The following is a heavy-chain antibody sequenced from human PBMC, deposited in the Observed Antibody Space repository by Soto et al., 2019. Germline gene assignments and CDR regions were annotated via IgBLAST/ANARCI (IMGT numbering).Heavy chain of an antibody. J-gene: IGHJ4*02. CDR2: IYYSGST. V-gene: IGHV4-59*03. CDR3: AVSTGSSQYYFDS. CDR1: GGSINNYY. Sequence: PSXTLSLTCTVSGGSINNYYWNCIRQPPGKGLEWIGNIYYSGSTNYNPSLKSRVTISIDTSKEEFSLNLNSVAAADTAVYYCAVSTGSSQYYFDSVGQGALVTVSS. D-gene: IGHD3-22*01.